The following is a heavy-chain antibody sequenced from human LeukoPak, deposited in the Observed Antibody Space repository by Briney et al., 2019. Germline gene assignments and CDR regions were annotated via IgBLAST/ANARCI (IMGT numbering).Heavy chain of an antibody. CDR3: ARYFDY. CDR1: GFTFSIYE. V-gene: IGHV3-48*03. CDR2: ITTSSSTI. Sequence: GGSLRLSCAASGFTFSIYEMIWVRQAPGKGLEWVSYITTSSSTIYYADSVKGRFTISRDNAKNSLFLQMNSLRADDTAVYYCARYFDYWGQGTLVTVSS. J-gene: IGHJ4*02.